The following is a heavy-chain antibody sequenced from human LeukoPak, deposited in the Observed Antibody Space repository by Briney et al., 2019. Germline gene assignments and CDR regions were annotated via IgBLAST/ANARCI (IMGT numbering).Heavy chain of an antibody. V-gene: IGHV3-9*01. J-gene: IGHJ4*02. CDR2: ISWNSGSI. D-gene: IGHD3-22*01. CDR1: GFTFDDYA. Sequence: PGGSLRLSCAASGFTFDDYAMHWVRQAPGKGLEWVSGISWNSGSIGYADSVKGRFTISRDNAKNSLYLQMNSLRAEDTALYYCAKDRRGYYDSSGLFDYWGQGTLDTVSS. CDR3: AKDRRGYYDSSGLFDY.